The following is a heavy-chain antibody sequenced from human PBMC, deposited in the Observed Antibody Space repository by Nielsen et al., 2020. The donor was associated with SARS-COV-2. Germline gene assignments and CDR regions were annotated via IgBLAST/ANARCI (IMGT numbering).Heavy chain of an antibody. CDR2: INPSGGST. Sequence: WVRQAPGQGLEWMGIINPSGGSTSYAQKFQGRVTMTRDTSTSTVYMELSSLRSEDTAVYYCASEGRLGYCSSTSCDTNAFDTWGQGTMVTVSS. CDR3: ASEGRLGYCSSTSCDTNAFDT. V-gene: IGHV1-46*01. J-gene: IGHJ3*02. D-gene: IGHD2-2*02.